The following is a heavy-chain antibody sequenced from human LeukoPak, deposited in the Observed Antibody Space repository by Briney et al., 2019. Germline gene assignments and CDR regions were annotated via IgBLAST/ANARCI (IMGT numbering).Heavy chain of an antibody. CDR3: ARDTGDYYDSSGYYYAGWLDP. Sequence: GGSLRLSCAASGFTFSSYGMHWVRQAPGKGLEWVAFIRSDGNNKFYADSLKGRFTVFRDNSRNNVYLQMNSLRIEDTAVYYCARDTGDYYDSSGYYYAGWLDPWGQGTLVTVSS. D-gene: IGHD3-22*01. J-gene: IGHJ5*02. CDR2: IRSDGNNK. CDR1: GFTFSSYG. V-gene: IGHV3-30*02.